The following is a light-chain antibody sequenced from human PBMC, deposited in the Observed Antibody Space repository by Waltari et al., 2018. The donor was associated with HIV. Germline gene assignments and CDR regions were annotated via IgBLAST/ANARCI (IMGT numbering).Light chain of an antibody. CDR3: SSYTSSSTLVV. CDR1: SSDVGGSNY. CDR2: EVS. J-gene: IGLJ1*01. V-gene: IGLV2-14*01. Sequence: QSAMTQPASVSGSPGQSITISCTGTSSDVGGSNYVSRYQQHQGKAPKLMICEVSNRPSGVSNRFSGSKSGNTASLTISGLQAEDEADYYCSSYTSSSTLVVFGTGTKVTVL.